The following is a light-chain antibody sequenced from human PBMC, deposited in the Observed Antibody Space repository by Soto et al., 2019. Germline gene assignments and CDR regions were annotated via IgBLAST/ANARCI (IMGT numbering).Light chain of an antibody. CDR2: DAS. CDR1: QSIITW. Sequence: DIQMTQSPSSLSTSVGDSVTITCRASQSIITWLAWYQQXPGKAPKILIYDASSLESGVPSRFSGSGSGTEFTLTSSILPPDDVATYCCQQYNSYRTFGQGTKVDIK. J-gene: IGKJ1*01. V-gene: IGKV1-5*01. CDR3: QQYNSYRT.